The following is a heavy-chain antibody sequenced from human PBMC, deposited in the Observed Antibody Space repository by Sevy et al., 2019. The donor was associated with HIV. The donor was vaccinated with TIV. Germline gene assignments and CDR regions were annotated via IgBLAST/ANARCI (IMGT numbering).Heavy chain of an antibody. D-gene: IGHD3-22*01. V-gene: IGHV3-53*01. CDR2: MYAAGSP. J-gene: IGHJ3*02. CDR1: GFTVSSNY. Sequence: GGSLRLSCAASGFTVSSNYMSWVRQAPGKGLEWVSVMYAAGSPYYADSVKGRFTISRDNSKNTLYLQMNSLRAEDTAVYYCATHASDYDSTGYLERDAFDIWGQGTMVTVSS. CDR3: ATHASDYDSTGYLERDAFDI.